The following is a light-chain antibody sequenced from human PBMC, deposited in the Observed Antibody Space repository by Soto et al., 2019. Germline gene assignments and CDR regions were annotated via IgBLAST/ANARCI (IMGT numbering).Light chain of an antibody. Sequence: EIVLTQSPATVSLSPGERATLSCRASQSVSSYLAWYQQKPGQAPRLLIYDASRRATGIPDRFSGSGSGTDFTLIISRLEPEDFAMYYCQQYGSSPRTFGQGTKVDIK. V-gene: IGKV3-20*01. J-gene: IGKJ1*01. CDR2: DAS. CDR3: QQYGSSPRT. CDR1: QSVSSY.